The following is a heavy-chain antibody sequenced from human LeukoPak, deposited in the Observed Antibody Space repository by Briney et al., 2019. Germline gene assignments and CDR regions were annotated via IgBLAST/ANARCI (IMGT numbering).Heavy chain of an antibody. CDR3: ARITMGANYFDY. CDR1: GYTFTSYG. CDR2: MSGNNGNT. V-gene: IGHV1-18*01. Sequence: ASVKVSCKASGYTFTSYGITWVRQAPGQGLEWMGWMSGNNGNTNYAPKFQGRVAMTTDTATSTAYMELRSLKSDDTAVYYCARITMGANYFDYWGREPWSPSP. J-gene: IGHJ4*02. D-gene: IGHD1-26*01.